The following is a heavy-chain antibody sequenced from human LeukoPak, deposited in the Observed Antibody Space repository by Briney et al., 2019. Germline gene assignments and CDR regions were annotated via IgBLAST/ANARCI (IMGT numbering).Heavy chain of an antibody. CDR2: IRGNSGMR. CDR3: AKDQEDRGYPSSFDF. V-gene: IGHV3-23*01. CDR1: GFSFSDYA. D-gene: IGHD2-15*01. Sequence: QAGGFLRLSCTSSGFSFSDYAMNWVRQAPGKGLEWVSCIRGNSGMRFYSDSVRGRFTISRDNSKNTVYLQMDSLRVDDTAVYFCAKDQEDRGYPSSFDFWGQGTLVTVSS. J-gene: IGHJ4*02.